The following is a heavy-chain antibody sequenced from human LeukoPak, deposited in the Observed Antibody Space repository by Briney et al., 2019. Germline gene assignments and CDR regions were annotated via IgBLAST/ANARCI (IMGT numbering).Heavy chain of an antibody. Sequence: SETLSLTCTVPGGSISSYYWSWIRQPPGKGLEWIGYIYYSGSTNYNPSLKSRVTISVDTSKNQFSLKLSSVTAADTAVYYCARSSSWYIGSFDYWGQGTLVTVSS. CDR1: GGSISSYY. CDR3: ARSSSWYIGSFDY. CDR2: IYYSGST. J-gene: IGHJ4*02. D-gene: IGHD6-13*01. V-gene: IGHV4-59*01.